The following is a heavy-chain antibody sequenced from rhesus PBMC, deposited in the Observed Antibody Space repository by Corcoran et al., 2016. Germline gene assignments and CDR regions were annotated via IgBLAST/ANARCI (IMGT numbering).Heavy chain of an antibody. J-gene: IGHJ4*01. CDR1: GYTFTDYY. CDR3: IRGGYGTVVDY. D-gene: IGHD4-29*01. Sequence: QVQLVQSGAEVKKPGSSVTVSCWTSGYTFTDYYITWVRQAPGQGLGGMEETNTKPGGADFAQKFQGRIIMTRDTSTSTADMKLTSLTSEDTAIYYCIRGGYGTVVDYWGQGVLVTVSS. V-gene: IGHV1-138*01. CDR2: TNTKPGGA.